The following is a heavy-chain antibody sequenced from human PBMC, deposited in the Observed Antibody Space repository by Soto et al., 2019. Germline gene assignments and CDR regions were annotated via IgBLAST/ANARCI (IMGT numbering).Heavy chain of an antibody. CDR1: GYSFTSYW. CDR2: IDPSDSYT. CDR3: ASAFYCSGGSCGGGDYYCYCMDV. J-gene: IGHJ6*02. D-gene: IGHD2-15*01. V-gene: IGHV5-10-1*01. Sequence: GESLKISCKGSGYSFTSYWISWVRQMPGKGLEWMGRIDPSDSYTNYSPSFQGHVTISADKSISTAYLQWSSLKASDTAMYYCASAFYCSGGSCGGGDYYCYCMDVWGQGPTVTVSS.